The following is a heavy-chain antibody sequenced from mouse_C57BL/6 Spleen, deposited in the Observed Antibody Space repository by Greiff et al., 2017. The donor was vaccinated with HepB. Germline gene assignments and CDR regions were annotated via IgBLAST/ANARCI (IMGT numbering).Heavy chain of an antibody. Sequence: QVQLQQPGAELVRPGTSVKLSCKASGYTFTSYWMHWVKQRPGQGLEWIGVIDPSDSYTNYNQKFKGKATLTVDTSSSTAYMQLSSLTSEDSAVYYCARCPSNYRDYYFDYWGQGTTLTVSS. D-gene: IGHD1-1*01. J-gene: IGHJ2*01. V-gene: IGHV1-59*01. CDR1: GYTFTSYW. CDR3: ARCPSNYRDYYFDY. CDR2: IDPSDSYT.